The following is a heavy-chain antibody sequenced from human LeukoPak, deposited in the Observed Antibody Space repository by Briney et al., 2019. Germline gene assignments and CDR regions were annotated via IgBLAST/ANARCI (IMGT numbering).Heavy chain of an antibody. CDR2: INPNSGGT. CDR3: ARVSRQTTSSFDY. D-gene: IGHD2-2*01. CDR1: GYTFTGYY. V-gene: IGHV1-2*02. J-gene: IGHJ4*02. Sequence: ASVKVSCKASGYTFTGYYMHWVRQAPGQGLEWMGWINPNSGGTNYAQKFTGRVTMTTDTAIRTAYMELRRLRSDDPAVYYCARVSRQTTSSFDYWGQGTLVTVSS.